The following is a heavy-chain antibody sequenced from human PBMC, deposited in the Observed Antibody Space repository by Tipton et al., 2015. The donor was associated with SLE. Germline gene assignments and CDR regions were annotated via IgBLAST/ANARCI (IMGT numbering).Heavy chain of an antibody. D-gene: IGHD3-10*01. J-gene: IGHJ4*02. CDR1: GASINSGSYF. CDR3: ARHRGYYTVSDYLDL. CDR2: INPSGST. V-gene: IGHV4-61*02. Sequence: TLSLTCTVSGASINSGSYFWSWIRQPAGKGLEWIGRINPSGSTNYNPSLKSRVTISVDTSKNQFSLRLTSVTAADTAVFYCARHRGYYTVSDYLDLWGQGTLVTVSS.